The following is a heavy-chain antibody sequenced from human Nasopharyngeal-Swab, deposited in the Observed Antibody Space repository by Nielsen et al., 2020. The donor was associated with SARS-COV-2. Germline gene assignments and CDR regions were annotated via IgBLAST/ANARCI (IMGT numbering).Heavy chain of an antibody. Sequence: GESLKISCKSSGYKFTSYWIGWVRQMPGKGLEWMGIIYPPDSGTRYSPSFRGQVTISADKSNTTAFLQWSSLKASDNATFYCAGLRDGYSNTGFDYSGPGTVVIVSS. CDR2: IYPPDSGT. D-gene: IGHD5-24*01. CDR3: AGLRDGYSNTGFDY. CDR1: GYKFTSYW. J-gene: IGHJ4*02. V-gene: IGHV5-51*01.